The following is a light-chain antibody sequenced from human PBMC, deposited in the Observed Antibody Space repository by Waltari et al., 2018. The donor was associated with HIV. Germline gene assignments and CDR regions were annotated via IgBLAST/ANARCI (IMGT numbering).Light chain of an antibody. V-gene: IGKV3-15*01. CDR3: QHYHDWPRT. CDR2: GPS. CDR1: QNITDN. Sequence: IVMTQSPGTLSVSPGESAILSCRASQNITDNLAWYQHKAGQAPRLLIYGPSTRASGVPARFSGGGSGTNFTLTVSGLQIEDFAFYYCQHYHDWPRTFGQGTRVEI. J-gene: IGKJ1*01.